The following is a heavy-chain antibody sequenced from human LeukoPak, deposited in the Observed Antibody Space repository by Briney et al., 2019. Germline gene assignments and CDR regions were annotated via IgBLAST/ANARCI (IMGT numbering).Heavy chain of an antibody. J-gene: IGHJ6*03. CDR3: ARREKVAQRAQVVPAAAHWGYYYYMDV. Sequence: PGGSLRLSCAASGFTVSSNYMSWVRQAPGKGLEWVSYISSSRSTIYYADSVKGRFTISRDNAKNSLYLQMNSLRAEDTAVYYCARREKVAQRAQVVPAAAHWGYYYYMDVWGKGTTVTISS. CDR1: GFTVSSNY. V-gene: IGHV3-48*01. CDR2: ISSSRSTI. D-gene: IGHD2-2*01.